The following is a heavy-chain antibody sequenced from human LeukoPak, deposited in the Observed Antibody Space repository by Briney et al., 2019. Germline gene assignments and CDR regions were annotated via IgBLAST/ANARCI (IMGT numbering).Heavy chain of an antibody. CDR2: IYYSGST. V-gene: IGHV4-30-4*08. J-gene: IGHJ3*02. CDR1: GGSISSGDYY. D-gene: IGHD5-18*01. CDR3: ARWGTPRGSDTAMATGSAFDI. Sequence: TLSLTCTVSGGSISSGDYYWSWIRQPPGKGLEWIGYIYYSGSTYYNPSLKSRATISVDTSKNQFSLKLSSVTAADTAVYYCARWGTPRGSDTAMATGSAFDIWGQGTMVTVSS.